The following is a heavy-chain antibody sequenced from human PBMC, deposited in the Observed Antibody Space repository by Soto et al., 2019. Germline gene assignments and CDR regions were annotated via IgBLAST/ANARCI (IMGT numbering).Heavy chain of an antibody. CDR1: GYTLTSYG. CDR3: ATDREDDYGVHFDY. V-gene: IGHV1-18*01. CDR2: ISAYNGNT. D-gene: IGHD4-17*01. J-gene: IGHJ4*02. Sequence: QLQLVQSGAEVKKPGASVKVSSKASGYTLTSYGISWERQAPGQGIEWMGWISAYNGNTNYAQKLQGRVTMTTDTSTSTAYMELRSLRSDDTAVYYCATDREDDYGVHFDYWGQGTLVTVSS.